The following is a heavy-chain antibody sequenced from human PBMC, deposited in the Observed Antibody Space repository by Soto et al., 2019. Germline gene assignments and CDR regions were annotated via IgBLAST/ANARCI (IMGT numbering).Heavy chain of an antibody. CDR1: GGSISPFY. CDR2: LYYSGNT. V-gene: IGHV4-59*01. D-gene: IGHD2-15*01. J-gene: IGHJ4*02. CDR3: ARVGGVAARTLDY. Sequence: SETLSLTCTVSGGSISPFYWSWVRQPPGKGLEWIGYLYYSGNTNYNPSLKSRVTISVDASKNQVSLRLTSVTAADTAVYYCARVGGVAARTLDYWGQGTVVTVSS.